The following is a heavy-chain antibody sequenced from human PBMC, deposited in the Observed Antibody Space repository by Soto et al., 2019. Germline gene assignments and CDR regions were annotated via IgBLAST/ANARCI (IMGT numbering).Heavy chain of an antibody. Sequence: PGGSLRLSCAASGFTFSSYGMHWVRQAPGKGLEWVAVISYDGSNKYYADSVKGRFTISRDNSKNTLYLQMNSLRAEDTAVYYCAKVLWFGEFLGPFHYWGQGTLVTVSS. D-gene: IGHD3-10*01. J-gene: IGHJ4*02. V-gene: IGHV3-30*18. CDR2: ISYDGSNK. CDR3: AKVLWFGEFLGPFHY. CDR1: GFTFSSYG.